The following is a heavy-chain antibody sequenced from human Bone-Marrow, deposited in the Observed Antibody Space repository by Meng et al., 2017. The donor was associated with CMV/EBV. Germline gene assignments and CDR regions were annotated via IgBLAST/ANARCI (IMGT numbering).Heavy chain of an antibody. CDR2: INSDGSST. CDR3: ARDGSSYWYFDL. Sequence: GESLKISCAASGFTFSSYWMHWVRQAPGKGLVWVSRINSDGSSTSYADSVKGRFTISRDNAKNTLYLQMNSLRAEDTAVYYCARDGSSYWYFDLWGRGNLVTVSS. J-gene: IGHJ2*01. D-gene: IGHD2-2*03. CDR1: GFTFSSYW. V-gene: IGHV3-74*01.